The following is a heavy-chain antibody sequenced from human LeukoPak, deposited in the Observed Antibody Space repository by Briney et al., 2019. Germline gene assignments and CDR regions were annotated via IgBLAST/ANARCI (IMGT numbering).Heavy chain of an antibody. J-gene: IGHJ4*02. V-gene: IGHV4-59*01. CDR1: GASFEHYF. Sequence: SETLSLTCTVSGASFEHYFWSWIRQPSGKGLEWIGYVYYSGTTDYSPSLKSRLTISADTSKKQFSLKLTSVTAADTALYYCASHRRSHGSEYWGQGTLVTVSS. CDR3: ASHRRSHGSEY. D-gene: IGHD3-10*01. CDR2: VYYSGTT.